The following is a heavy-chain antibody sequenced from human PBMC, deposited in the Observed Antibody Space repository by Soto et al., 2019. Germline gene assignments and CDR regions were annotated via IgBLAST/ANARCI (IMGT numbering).Heavy chain of an antibody. Sequence: PGGSLRLSCAASGFTLSWYWMHWVRRAPGKGLVWVSRISNDGSSTTYADSVKGRFTISRDNAKNTLYLQMNSLRAEDTAVYYCVPLRAYSYGYVGPWGQGTLVTVSS. CDR1: GFTLSWYW. D-gene: IGHD5-18*01. V-gene: IGHV3-74*03. J-gene: IGHJ5*02. CDR2: ISNDGSST. CDR3: VPLRAYSYGYVGP.